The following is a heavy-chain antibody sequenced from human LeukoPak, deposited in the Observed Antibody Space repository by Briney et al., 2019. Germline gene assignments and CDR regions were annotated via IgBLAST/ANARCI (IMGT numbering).Heavy chain of an antibody. CDR1: GGSFSGYY. CDR2: INHSGST. J-gene: IGHJ5*02. Sequence: PSETLSLTCAVFGGSFSGYYWSWIRQPPGKGLEWTGEINHSGSTNYNPSLKSRVTISVDTSKNQFSLKLSSVTAADTAVYYCARVWFGELLPNWFDPWGQGTLVTVSS. V-gene: IGHV4-34*01. D-gene: IGHD3-10*01. CDR3: ARVWFGELLPNWFDP.